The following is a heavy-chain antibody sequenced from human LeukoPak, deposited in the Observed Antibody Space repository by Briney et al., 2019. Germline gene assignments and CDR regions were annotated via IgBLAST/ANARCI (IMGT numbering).Heavy chain of an antibody. CDR3: ARATSGGDLLFDY. CDR1: GFTFNSYW. CDR2: IKQDGSEK. D-gene: IGHD2-21*02. V-gene: IGHV3-7*01. Sequence: QPGGSLRLSCAPSGFTFNSYWMSWVRQAPGKGLEWVANIKQDGSEKYYVDSVKGRFTISRDNAKNSLYLQMNSLRAEDTAVYYCARATSGGDLLFDYWGQGTLVTVSS. J-gene: IGHJ4*02.